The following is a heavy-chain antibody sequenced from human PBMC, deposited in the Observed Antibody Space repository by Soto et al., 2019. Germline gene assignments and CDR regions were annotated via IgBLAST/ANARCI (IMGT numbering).Heavy chain of an antibody. Sequence: ASVKVSCKASGGTFSSYAISWVRQAPGQGLEWMGGIIPIFGTANYAQKFQGRVTITADESTSTAYMELSSLRSEDTAVYYCAGGGGYCGGDCYFTYWGQGTLVTVSS. CDR3: AGGGGYCGGDCYFTY. CDR2: IIPIFGTA. J-gene: IGHJ4*02. V-gene: IGHV1-69*13. D-gene: IGHD2-21*02. CDR1: GGTFSSYA.